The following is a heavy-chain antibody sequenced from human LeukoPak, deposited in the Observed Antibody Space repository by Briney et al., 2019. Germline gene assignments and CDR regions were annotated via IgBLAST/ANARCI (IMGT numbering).Heavy chain of an antibody. CDR3: AKWVGDPSRHFDCAWIDY. V-gene: IGHV3-23*01. CDR1: GFTFRRFA. D-gene: IGHD3-9*01. J-gene: IGHJ4*02. CDR2: LSPNGGST. Sequence: PGGSLRLSCAASGFTFRRFAMSWVRQAPGKGLEWVAGLSPNGGSTYHADYVKGRFTITRDNSKNTLFLQMNSLRAEDTAVYYCAKWVGDPSRHFDCAWIDYWGQGILVTVSS.